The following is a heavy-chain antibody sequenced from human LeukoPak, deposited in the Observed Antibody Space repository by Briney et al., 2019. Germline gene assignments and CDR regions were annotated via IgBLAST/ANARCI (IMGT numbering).Heavy chain of an antibody. D-gene: IGHD3-10*01. J-gene: IGHJ4*02. CDR3: AKTGVMVRGVIPRPFDY. CDR1: GFTFSSYA. CDR2: ISGSGGST. V-gene: IGHV3-23*01. Sequence: GGSLRLSCAASGFTFSSYAMSWVRQAPGKGLEWVSAISGSGGSTYYADSVKGRFTISRDNSKNTLYLQMNSLRAEDTAVYYCAKTGVMVRGVIPRPFDYWGQGTLVTVSS.